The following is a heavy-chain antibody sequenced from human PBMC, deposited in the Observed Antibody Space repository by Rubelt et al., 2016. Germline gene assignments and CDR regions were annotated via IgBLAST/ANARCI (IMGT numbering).Heavy chain of an antibody. Sequence: EVQLVESGGGLVQPGGSLRLSCAASGFTFSSYDMNWVRQAPGKGLEWVSYISSSGSTIKYADSVKGRFTISRDNAKNSLYLQMHSLRAEDTAVYYGARVMGGSAVLFDYWGQGTLVTVSA. CDR2: ISSSGSTI. D-gene: IGHD3-10*01. CDR1: GFTFSSYD. CDR3: ARVMGGSAVLFDY. V-gene: IGHV3-48*03. J-gene: IGHJ4*02.